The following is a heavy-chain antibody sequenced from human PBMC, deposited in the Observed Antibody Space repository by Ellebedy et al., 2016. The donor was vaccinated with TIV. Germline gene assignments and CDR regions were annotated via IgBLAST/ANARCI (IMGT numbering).Heavy chain of an antibody. Sequence: GESLKISCAASGFTFSSYTINWVRQAPGKGLEWVSRISRDGDIRGYPEFAKGRFTVSRDNTKNTLYLQMSGLRADDSAVYYCATDEGGSYDSWGQGTRVSVSS. V-gene: IGHV3-74*01. CDR1: GFTFSSYT. J-gene: IGHJ4*02. D-gene: IGHD1-26*01. CDR3: ATDEGGSYDS. CDR2: ISRDGDIR.